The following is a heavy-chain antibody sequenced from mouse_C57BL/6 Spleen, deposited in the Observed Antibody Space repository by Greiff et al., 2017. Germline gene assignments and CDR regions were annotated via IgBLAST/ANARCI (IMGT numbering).Heavy chain of an antibody. CDR2: IYPRSGNT. J-gene: IGHJ2*01. CDR3: ASSNHYFDY. V-gene: IGHV1-81*01. Sequence: QVQLKQSGAELARPGASVKLSCKASGYTFTSYGISWVKQRTGQGLEWIGEIYPRSGNTYYNEKFKGKATLTADKSSSTAYMELRSLTSEDSAVYFCASSNHYFDYWGQGTTLTVSS. CDR1: GYTFTSYG. D-gene: IGHD2-5*01.